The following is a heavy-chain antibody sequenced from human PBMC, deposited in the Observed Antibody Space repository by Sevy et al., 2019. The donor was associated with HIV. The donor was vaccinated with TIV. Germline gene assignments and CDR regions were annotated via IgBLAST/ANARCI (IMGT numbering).Heavy chain of an antibody. CDR3: ARAGNYDFWSGYYHGMDV. CDR2: INPNSGGT. V-gene: IGHV1-2*02. Sequence: ASVKVSCKASGYTFTGYYMHWVRQAPGQGLEWMGWINPNSGGTNYAQKFQGRVTMTRDTSISTAYMELSRLGSDDTAVYYCARAGNYDFWSGYYHGMDVWGQGTTVTVSS. D-gene: IGHD3-3*01. CDR1: GYTFTGYY. J-gene: IGHJ6*02.